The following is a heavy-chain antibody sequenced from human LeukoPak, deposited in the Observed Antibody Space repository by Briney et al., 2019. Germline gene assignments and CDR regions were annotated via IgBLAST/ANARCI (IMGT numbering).Heavy chain of an antibody. CDR2: ISSGSTI. CDR3: VRAHHPGGWFDP. V-gene: IGHV3-48*03. CDR1: GFTFSSYE. D-gene: IGHD3-10*01. J-gene: IGHJ5*02. Sequence: GGSLRLSCAASGFTFSSYEMNWVRQAPGKGLEWVSYISSGSTIYYADSVKGRFTISRDNAKNSLYLQMNSLTAEDTAVHYCVRAHHPGGWFDPWGQGTLVTVSS.